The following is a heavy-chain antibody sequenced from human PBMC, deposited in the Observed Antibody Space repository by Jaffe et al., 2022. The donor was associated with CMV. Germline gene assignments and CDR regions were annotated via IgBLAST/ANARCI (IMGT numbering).Heavy chain of an antibody. CDR3: ARVRRDPGYDFWSGYYHYYYYGMDV. Sequence: QVQLVESGGGVVQPGRSLRLSCAASGFTFSSYGMHWVRQAPGKGLEWVAVIWYDGSNKYYADSVKGRFTISRDNSKNTLYLQMNSLRAEDTAVYYCARVRRDPGYDFWSGYYHYYYYGMDVWGQGTTVTVSS. V-gene: IGHV3-33*01. CDR2: IWYDGSNK. D-gene: IGHD3-3*01. CDR1: GFTFSSYG. J-gene: IGHJ6*02.